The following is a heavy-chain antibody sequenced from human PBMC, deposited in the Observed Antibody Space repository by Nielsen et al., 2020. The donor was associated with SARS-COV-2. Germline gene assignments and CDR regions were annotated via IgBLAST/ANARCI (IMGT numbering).Heavy chain of an antibody. J-gene: IGHJ4*02. D-gene: IGHD1-26*01. CDR3: ARGHGAVDY. Sequence: ASVKVSCKASGGTFSSYAISWVRQAPGQGLEWMGRINPNSGGTNYAQKFQGRVTMTRDTSISTAYMELSRLRSDDTAVYYCARGHGAVDYWGQGTLVTVSS. V-gene: IGHV1-2*06. CDR1: GGTFSSYA. CDR2: INPNSGGT.